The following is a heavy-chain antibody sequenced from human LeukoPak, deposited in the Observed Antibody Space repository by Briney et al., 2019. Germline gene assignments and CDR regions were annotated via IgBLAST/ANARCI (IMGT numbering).Heavy chain of an antibody. CDR2: INPNNGGT. D-gene: IGHD2-2*01. CDR3: ARRAGYQLLTETYYYYGMDV. Sequence: ASVKVSCKASGYSFTGYYIHWVRQAPGQGLEWMGRINPNNGGTNSAQKFQGRVTMTRDTSISTAYMELSNLRSDGTAVYYCARRAGYQLLTETYYYYGMDVWGQGTTVTVSS. V-gene: IGHV1-2*06. J-gene: IGHJ6*02. CDR1: GYSFTGYY.